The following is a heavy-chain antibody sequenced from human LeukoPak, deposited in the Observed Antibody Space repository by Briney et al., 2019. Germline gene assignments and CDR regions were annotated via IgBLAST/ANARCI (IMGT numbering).Heavy chain of an antibody. CDR3: ARGHRGYDFFDYESEFLDS. Sequence: ASVKVSCKTSGYDFTSYTMNWVRQAPAQGLEWMGWINTNTENPTYAQGFRGRFVFSVDTSASTAYLQISNLKAEDTAVYYCARGHRGYDFFDYESEFLDSWGQGSLVTV. CDR2: INTNTENP. D-gene: IGHD5-12*01. J-gene: IGHJ4*02. V-gene: IGHV7-4-1*02. CDR1: GYDFTSYT.